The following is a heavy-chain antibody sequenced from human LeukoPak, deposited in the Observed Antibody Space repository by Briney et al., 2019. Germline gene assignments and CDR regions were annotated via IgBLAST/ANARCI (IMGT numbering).Heavy chain of an antibody. Sequence: GGSPRFSCAASGFTFSSYSMNWVRQAPGKGLEWVSSISSSSSYIYYADSVKGRFTISRDNAKTSMYLQMNSLRAEDTAVYYCARDLGYYDSSGYRGYWGQGTLVTVSS. CDR3: ARDLGYYDSSGYRGY. V-gene: IGHV3-21*01. CDR2: ISSSSSYI. D-gene: IGHD3-22*01. CDR1: GFTFSSYS. J-gene: IGHJ4*02.